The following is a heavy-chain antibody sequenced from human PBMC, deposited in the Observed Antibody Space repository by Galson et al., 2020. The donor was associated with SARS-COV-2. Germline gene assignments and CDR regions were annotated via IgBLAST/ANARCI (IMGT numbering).Heavy chain of an antibody. D-gene: IGHD3-9*01. V-gene: IGHV3-21*01. CDR3: ARDKPAIRYFDWFITDASDI. CDR1: GFTFSSYS. Sequence: NSGGSQRLSCAASGFTFSSYSLNWVRQAPGKGLEWVSSISSSSSYIYYADSVKGRFTISRDNAKNSLYLQMNSLRAEDTAVYYCARDKPAIRYFDWFITDASDIWGQWTMVSVSS. J-gene: IGHJ3*02. CDR2: ISSSSSYI.